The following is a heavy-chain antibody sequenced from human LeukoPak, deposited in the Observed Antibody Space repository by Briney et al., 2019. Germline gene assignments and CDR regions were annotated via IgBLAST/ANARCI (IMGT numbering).Heavy chain of an antibody. J-gene: IGHJ4*02. Sequence: GGSLRLSCAASGFTFSSYGMHWVRQAPGKGLEWVAVISYDGSNKYYADSVKGRFTISRDNSKNTLYLQMNSLRAEDTAVYYCAKDYGSMDYYYDSSGYYLEWGQGTLVTVSS. V-gene: IGHV3-30*18. D-gene: IGHD3-22*01. CDR2: ISYDGSNK. CDR1: GFTFSSYG. CDR3: AKDYGSMDYYYDSSGYYLE.